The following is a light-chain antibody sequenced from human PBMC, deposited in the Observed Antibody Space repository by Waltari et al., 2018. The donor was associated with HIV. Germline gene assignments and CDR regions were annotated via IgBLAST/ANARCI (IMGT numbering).Light chain of an antibody. Sequence: SYVLTHPPSVSLHPGKTATITCEGKDIGYNSVHWYKQKPGQAPVLVIFYDSDRPSGIAQRFSGSNSGNTATLTITSVGAGDEADYYCQVWDSTSDHVVFDGGTTLTVL. V-gene: IGLV3-21*04. CDR3: QVWDSTSDHVV. CDR2: YDS. J-gene: IGLJ3*02. CDR1: DIGYNS.